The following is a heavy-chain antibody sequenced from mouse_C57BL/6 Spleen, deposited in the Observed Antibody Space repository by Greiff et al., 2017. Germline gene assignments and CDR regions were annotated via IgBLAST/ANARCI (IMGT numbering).Heavy chain of an antibody. V-gene: IGHV1-50*01. CDR3: ASLTGSLAY. D-gene: IGHD4-1*01. CDR2: IDPSDSYT. J-gene: IGHJ3*01. Sequence: VQLQQSGAELVKPGASVKLSCKASGYTFTSYWMQWVKQRPGQGLEWIGEIDPSDSYTNYNQKFKGKATLTVDTSSSTAYMQLSSLTSEDSAVYYCASLTGSLAYWGQGTLVTVSA. CDR1: GYTFTSYW.